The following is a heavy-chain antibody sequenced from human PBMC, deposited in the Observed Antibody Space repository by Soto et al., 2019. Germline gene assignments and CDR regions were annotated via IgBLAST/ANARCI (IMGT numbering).Heavy chain of an antibody. Sequence: QVQLVQSGAEVKKPGSSVKVSCKASGGTFSSYAISWVRQAPGQGLEWMGGIIPIFGTADYAQKFQGRVTITADESTSTGKMELSSPRSEDTAVYYCASHYDSSGYYYRGLDYWGQGTLVTVSS. V-gene: IGHV1-69*12. J-gene: IGHJ4*02. CDR3: ASHYDSSGYYYRGLDY. D-gene: IGHD3-22*01. CDR2: IIPIFGTA. CDR1: GGTFSSYA.